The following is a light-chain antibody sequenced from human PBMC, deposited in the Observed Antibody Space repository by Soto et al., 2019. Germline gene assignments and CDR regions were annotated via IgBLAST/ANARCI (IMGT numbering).Light chain of an antibody. CDR2: DVS. Sequence: QSALTQPRSVSGSTGQSVTISCTGTSSYVGGYNYVSWYQQHPGKAPKLMIYDVSKRPSGVPDRFSGSKSGNTASLTISGLQAEDEADYYCCSYAGSYTAWVFGGGTKLTVL. CDR3: CSYAGSYTAWV. CDR1: SSYVGGYNY. V-gene: IGLV2-11*01. J-gene: IGLJ3*02.